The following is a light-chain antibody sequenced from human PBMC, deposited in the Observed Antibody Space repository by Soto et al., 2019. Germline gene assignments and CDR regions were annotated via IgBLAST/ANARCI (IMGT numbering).Light chain of an antibody. CDR1: SSDVGGYNY. Sequence: QSALTQPASVSGSPGQSITISRTGTSSDVGGYNYVSWYQLHPGKAPKLMVYEVSNRPSGVSNRFSGSKSGNTASLTISGLQAEDEADYYCSSYTSSTAYVFGTGTKVTVL. J-gene: IGLJ1*01. V-gene: IGLV2-14*01. CDR2: EVS. CDR3: SSYTSSTAYV.